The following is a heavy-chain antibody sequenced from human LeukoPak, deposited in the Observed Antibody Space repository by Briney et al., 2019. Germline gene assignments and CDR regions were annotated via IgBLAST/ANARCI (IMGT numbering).Heavy chain of an antibody. Sequence: SVKVSCKASGCTFSSYAISWVRQAPGQGLEWMGRIIPIFGTANYAHKFQGRVTITTDESTSTAYMELSSLRSEDTAVYYCARGNMYHYYYMDVWGKGPTVTVSS. CDR2: IIPIFGTA. CDR3: ARGNMYHYYYMDV. CDR1: GCTFSSYA. V-gene: IGHV1-69*05. J-gene: IGHJ6*03. D-gene: IGHD1/OR15-1a*01.